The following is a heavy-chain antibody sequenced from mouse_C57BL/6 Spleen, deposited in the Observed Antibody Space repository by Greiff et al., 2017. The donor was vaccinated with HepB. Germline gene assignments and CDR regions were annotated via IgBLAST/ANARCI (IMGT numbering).Heavy chain of an antibody. CDR2: IRSKSNNYAT. CDR1: GFSFNTYA. Sequence: EVMLVESGGGLVQPKGSLKLSCAASGFSFNTYAMNWVRQAPGKGLEWVARIRSKSNNYATYYADSVKDRFTISSDDSESMLYLQMNNLKTEDTAMYYGVRGGGGLDYWGQGTTLTVSS. D-gene: IGHD6-5*01. J-gene: IGHJ2*01. V-gene: IGHV10-1*01. CDR3: VRGGGGLDY.